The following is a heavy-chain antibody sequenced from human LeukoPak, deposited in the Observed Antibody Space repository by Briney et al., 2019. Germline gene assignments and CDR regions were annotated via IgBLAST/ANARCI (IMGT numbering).Heavy chain of an antibody. CDR2: IHYSGST. CDR1: GGSISSYY. V-gene: IGHV4-59*01. Sequence: SETLSLTCTVSGGSISSYYWSWIRQPPGKGLEWIGYIHYSGSTNYNPSLKSRVTISVDTSKNQFSLKLSSVTAADTAVYYCARAGVGYDILTGYYDYWGQGALVTVSS. CDR3: ARAGVGYDILTGYYDY. J-gene: IGHJ4*02. D-gene: IGHD3-9*01.